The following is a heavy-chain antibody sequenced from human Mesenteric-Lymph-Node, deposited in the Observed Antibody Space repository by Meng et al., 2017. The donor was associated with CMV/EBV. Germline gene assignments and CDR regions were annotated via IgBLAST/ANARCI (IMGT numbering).Heavy chain of an antibody. J-gene: IGHJ5*02. Sequence: GESLKISCAASGFTFSSYWMHWVRQAPGKGLVWVSRINSDGSSTSYADSVKGRFTISRDNAKNTLYLQMNSLRAEDTAVYYCARAKNDYDILTGYYYNWFDPWGQGTLVTVSS. CDR2: INSDGSST. D-gene: IGHD3-9*01. CDR1: GFTFSSYW. V-gene: IGHV3-74*01. CDR3: ARAKNDYDILTGYYYNWFDP.